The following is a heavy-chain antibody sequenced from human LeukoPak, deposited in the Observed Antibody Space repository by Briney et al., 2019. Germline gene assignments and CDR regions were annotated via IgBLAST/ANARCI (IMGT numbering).Heavy chain of an antibody. Sequence: GASVKVSCKASGYTFTSYGISWVRQAPGQGLEWMGWISAYNGNTNYAQKLQGRVTITADKSTGTAYMEMSSLRSEDTAVYYCAKDGGGAHYYGSGREFWGRGTLVTVSS. CDR3: AKDGGGAHYYGSGREF. D-gene: IGHD3-10*01. CDR1: GYTFTSYG. J-gene: IGHJ2*01. V-gene: IGHV1-18*01. CDR2: ISAYNGNT.